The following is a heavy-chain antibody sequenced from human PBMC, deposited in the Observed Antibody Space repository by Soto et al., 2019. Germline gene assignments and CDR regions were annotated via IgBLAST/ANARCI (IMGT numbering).Heavy chain of an antibody. CDR3: ARAFLFEKSGYRHFDS. V-gene: IGHV3-7*01. Sequence: XGSLILSCLASGFSLSGYCMTWVRQAPGKGLEWVANIKEDGSEEYYVDSVKGRFTISRDNAENSLYLQMSSLRADDTAVYYCARAFLFEKSGYRHFDSWPQGTLVTVSS. CDR2: IKEDGSEE. CDR1: GFSLSGYC. J-gene: IGHJ4*02. D-gene: IGHD3-3*01.